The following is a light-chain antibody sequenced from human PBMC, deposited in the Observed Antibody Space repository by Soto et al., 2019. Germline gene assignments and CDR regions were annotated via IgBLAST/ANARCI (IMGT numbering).Light chain of an antibody. Sequence: DIHMTQSPSSLAASVGDRVTITCRASQSISGYLNWYQQKPGKAPRLLIYATSNLQSGVPSRFSGSGSGTVFTLTISSLQPEDFATYYCQQSYSTPSITFGQGTRLETK. CDR3: QQSYSTPSIT. V-gene: IGKV1-39*01. CDR2: ATS. J-gene: IGKJ5*01. CDR1: QSISGY.